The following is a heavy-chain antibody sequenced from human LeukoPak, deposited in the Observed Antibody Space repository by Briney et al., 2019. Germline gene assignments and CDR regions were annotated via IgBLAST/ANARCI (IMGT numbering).Heavy chain of an antibody. Sequence: SETLSLTCAVYGGSFSGYYWSWIRQPPGKGLEWIGEINHSGSTNYNPSLKSRVTISVDTSKNQFSLKLSSVTAADTAVYYCARGNGPLGVLFYWGQGTLVTVSS. D-gene: IGHD3-16*01. J-gene: IGHJ4*02. CDR2: INHSGST. V-gene: IGHV4-34*01. CDR3: ARGNGPLGVLFY. CDR1: GGSFSGYY.